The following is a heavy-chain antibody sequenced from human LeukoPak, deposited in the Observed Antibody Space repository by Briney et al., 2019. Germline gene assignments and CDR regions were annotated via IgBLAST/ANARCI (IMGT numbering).Heavy chain of an antibody. CDR3: ARRNYYDSSGNFDY. CDR2: IYSGGST. CDR1: GCTVSSNY. V-gene: IGHV3-53*01. J-gene: IGHJ4*02. Sequence: GGSLRLSCAASGCTVSSNYMTWVRQAPGKGLELVSVIYSGGSTYYADSVKGRFTISRDNSKNTLYLQMNSLRAEDTAVYYCARRNYYDSSGNFDYWGQGTLVAVSS. D-gene: IGHD3-22*01.